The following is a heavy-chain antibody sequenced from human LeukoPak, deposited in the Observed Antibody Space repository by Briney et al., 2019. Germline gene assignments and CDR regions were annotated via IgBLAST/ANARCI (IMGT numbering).Heavy chain of an antibody. CDR1: GFTFSSYG. V-gene: IGHV3-30*02. CDR2: IRYDGSNK. D-gene: IGHD6-13*01. Sequence: GGSLRLSCAASGFTFSSYGMHWVRQAPGKGLEWVAFIRYDGSNKYYADSVKGRFTISRDNSKNTLYLQMNSLRAEDTAVYYCAREIAAAGTEYFDYWGQGTLVTVSS. CDR3: AREIAAAGTEYFDY. J-gene: IGHJ4*02.